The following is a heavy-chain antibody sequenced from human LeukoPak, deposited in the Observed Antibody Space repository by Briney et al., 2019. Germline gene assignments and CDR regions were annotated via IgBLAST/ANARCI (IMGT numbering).Heavy chain of an antibody. J-gene: IGHJ5*02. CDR3: APETASNRYWFDP. CDR1: GGTFSSYA. Sequence: SSVKVSCKASGGTFSSYAISWVRQAPGQGLEWMGRIIPIFVTANYAQKFQGRVTITTDESTSTAYMELGSLRSEDTAVYYCAPETASNRYWFDPWGQGTLVTVSS. D-gene: IGHD1-14*01. V-gene: IGHV1-69*05. CDR2: IIPIFVTA.